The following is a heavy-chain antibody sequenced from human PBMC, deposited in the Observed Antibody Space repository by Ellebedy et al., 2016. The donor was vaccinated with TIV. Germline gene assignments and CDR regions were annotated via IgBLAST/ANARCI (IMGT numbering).Heavy chain of an antibody. CDR3: AKVRSNWNYFDY. V-gene: IGHV3-23*01. D-gene: IGHD1-20*01. CDR2: IGSRSEYT. J-gene: IGHJ4*02. CDR1: GFTFSSYS. Sequence: GESLKISCAASGFTFSSYSMNWVRQAPGKGLEWVSAIGSRSEYTFYADSVKGRFTFSRDNYKNTLYLQMNRLRAEDTAVYYCAKVRSNWNYFDYWGQGTLVTVSS.